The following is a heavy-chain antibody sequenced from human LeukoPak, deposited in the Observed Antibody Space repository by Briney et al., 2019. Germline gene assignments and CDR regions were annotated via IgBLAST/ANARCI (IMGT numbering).Heavy chain of an antibody. V-gene: IGHV3-48*02. D-gene: IGHD1-26*01. CDR3: VTEVSGSFPT. CDR1: GFTFSSYS. Sequence: GGSLRLSCAASGFTFSSYSMNWVRQPPGKGLEWVSYISGTSSTIYFADSVKGRFTISRDNTKNTLYLQMNSLKNEDTAVYYCVTEVSGSFPTWGQGTLVTVSS. CDR2: ISGTSSTI. J-gene: IGHJ4*02.